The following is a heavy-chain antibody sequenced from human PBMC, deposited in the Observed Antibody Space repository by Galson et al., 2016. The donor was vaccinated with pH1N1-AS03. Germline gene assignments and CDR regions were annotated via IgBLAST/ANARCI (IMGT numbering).Heavy chain of an antibody. CDR3: ARESPLNYYLHL. V-gene: IGHV3-7*03. Sequence: SLRLSCAASGFSFSASWMSWVRQAPGKGLEWVANIRQDGSEKYYVDSVEGRFTISRDNAKNSLSLQMNSLRDEDRAVYYCARESPLNYYLHLWGRGTLVTVSS. CDR2: IRQDGSEK. CDR1: GFSFSASW. J-gene: IGHJ2*01. D-gene: IGHD1-7*01.